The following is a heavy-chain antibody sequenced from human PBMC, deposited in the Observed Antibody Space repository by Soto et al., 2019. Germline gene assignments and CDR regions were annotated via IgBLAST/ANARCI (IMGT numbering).Heavy chain of an antibody. Sequence: GASVKVSCKASGYTFTSYDINWVRQATGQGLEWMGWMNPNSGNTGYAQKFQGRVTMTRNTSISTAYMELSSLRSEDTAVYYCARALRIFGVVIMIPNLYGMDVWGQGTTVTVSS. CDR1: GYTFTSYD. D-gene: IGHD3-3*02. J-gene: IGHJ6*02. CDR3: ARALRIFGVVIMIPNLYGMDV. V-gene: IGHV1-8*01. CDR2: MNPNSGNT.